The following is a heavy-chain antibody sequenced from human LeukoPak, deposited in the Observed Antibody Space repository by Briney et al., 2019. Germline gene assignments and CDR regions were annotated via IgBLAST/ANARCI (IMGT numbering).Heavy chain of an antibody. CDR3: ARVRDDYTYFDC. CDR2: INSDGSRT. Sequence: GGSLRLSCAASGFTFSSYWMHCVRHAPGKGLMWVSRINSDGSRTTYADSVRGRFTISRDNAKSTLYLQMNSLRAEDTAVYYCARVRDDYTYFDCWGQGTLVTVSS. CDR1: GFTFSSYW. J-gene: IGHJ4*02. D-gene: IGHD4-11*01. V-gene: IGHV3-74*01.